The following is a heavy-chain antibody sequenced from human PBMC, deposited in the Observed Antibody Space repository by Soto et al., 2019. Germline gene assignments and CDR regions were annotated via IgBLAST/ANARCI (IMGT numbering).Heavy chain of an antibody. CDR3: ARGRVGPDFWSGYFTFDY. D-gene: IGHD3-3*01. J-gene: IGHJ4*02. Sequence: VKVSFKASGGTFSSYAISWVRQAPGQGLEWMGGIIPIFGTANYAQKFQGRVTITADKSTSTAYMELSSLRSEDTAGYYCARGRVGPDFWSGYFTFDYWGQGTLVTVSS. V-gene: IGHV1-69*13. CDR2: IIPIFGTA. CDR1: GGTFSSYA.